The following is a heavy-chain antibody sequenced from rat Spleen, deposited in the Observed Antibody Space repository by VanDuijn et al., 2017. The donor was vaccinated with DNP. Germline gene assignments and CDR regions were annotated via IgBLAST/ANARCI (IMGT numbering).Heavy chain of an antibody. D-gene: IGHD1-6*01. CDR3: TRGVYYGSSWAFDY. V-gene: IGHV5-7*01. Sequence: EVQLVESGGGLVQPGRSLKLSCAASGVTFSDLDMAWVRQAPKKGLEWVATIIYDGSTTYYRDSVKGRFTISRDTAKSSLYLQMNSLKSEDTATYYCTRGVYYGSSWAFDYWGQGVMVTVSS. CDR1: GVTFSDLD. CDR2: IIYDGSTT. J-gene: IGHJ2*01.